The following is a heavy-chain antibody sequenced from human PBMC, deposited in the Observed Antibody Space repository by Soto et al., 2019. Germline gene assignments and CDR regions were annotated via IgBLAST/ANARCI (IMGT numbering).Heavy chain of an antibody. CDR2: INPKDGAT. D-gene: IGHD2-21*02. CDR3: ARGRKVVATPARDDWFDP. V-gene: IGHV1-2*04. CDR1: GYSFIDYY. Sequence: QVQLVQSGAEVRRPGASVRVSCKASGYSFIDYYINWVRQAPGQGLEWMGWINPKDGATKSAQKFQDWVTMTNDTSHTTAYLDLRSDDTAVYYCARGRKVVATPARDDWFDPWGQGTLVTVSS. J-gene: IGHJ5*02.